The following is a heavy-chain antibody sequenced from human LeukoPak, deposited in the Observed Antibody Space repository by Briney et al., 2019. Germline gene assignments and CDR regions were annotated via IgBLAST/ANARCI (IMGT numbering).Heavy chain of an antibody. D-gene: IGHD1-26*01. V-gene: IGHV1-18*03. CDR2: ISAYNGNT. CDR3: ARGLFGGSYCFDY. Sequence: GASVKVSCKASGYTFTSYGISWMRQAPGQGLEWMGWISAYNGNTNYAQKLQGRVTMTTDTSTSTAYMELSSLRSEDMAVYYCARGLFGGSYCFDYWGQGTLVTVSS. J-gene: IGHJ4*02. CDR1: GYTFTSYG.